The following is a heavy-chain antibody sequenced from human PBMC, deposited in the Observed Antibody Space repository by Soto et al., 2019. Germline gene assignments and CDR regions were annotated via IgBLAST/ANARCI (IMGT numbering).Heavy chain of an antibody. J-gene: IGHJ4*02. CDR3: STGILV. CDR1: GGPINSGGYC. CDR2: ISYGGST. Sequence: QVQLQESGPGLVKPSQTLSLTCTVSGGPINSGGYCWSWIRQHPGKGLDWIGCISYGGSTSYNLSLKSRVTVSVDTSKNQFSLKLTSVTASDTAVYYCSTGILVWGQGALITVSS. D-gene: IGHD3-10*01. V-gene: IGHV4-31*03.